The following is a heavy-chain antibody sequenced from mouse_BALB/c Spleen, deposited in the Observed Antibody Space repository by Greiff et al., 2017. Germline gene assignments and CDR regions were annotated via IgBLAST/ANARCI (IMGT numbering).Heavy chain of an antibody. Sequence: EVMLVESGGGLVKPGGSLKLSCAASGFTFSSYTMSWVRQTPEKRLEWVATISSGGSYTYYPDSVKGRFTISRDNAKNTLYLQMSSLKSEDTAMYYCTRGNYYGSPYFDYWGQGTTLTVSS. J-gene: IGHJ2*01. D-gene: IGHD1-1*01. CDR2: ISSGGSYT. V-gene: IGHV5-6-4*01. CDR1: GFTFSSYT. CDR3: TRGNYYGSPYFDY.